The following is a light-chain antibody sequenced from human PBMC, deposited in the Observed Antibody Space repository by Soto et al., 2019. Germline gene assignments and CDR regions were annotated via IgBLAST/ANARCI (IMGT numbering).Light chain of an antibody. J-gene: IGKJ4*01. V-gene: IGKV3-11*01. CDR1: QSVSSY. Sequence: EIVLTQSTATLSLSPGERATLSCRASQSVSSYLAWYQQKPGQAPRLLIYDASNRATGIPARFSGSGSGTDLTLTISSLEPEAFAVYYCQQRSNWLALTFGGGTKVEIK. CDR2: DAS. CDR3: QQRSNWLALT.